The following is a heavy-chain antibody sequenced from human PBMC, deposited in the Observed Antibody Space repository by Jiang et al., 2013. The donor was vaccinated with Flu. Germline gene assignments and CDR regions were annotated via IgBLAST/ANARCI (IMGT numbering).Heavy chain of an antibody. D-gene: IGHD4-23*01. V-gene: IGHV1-69*02. CDR3: ADVLHDSDGDAYAFDM. CDR1: GGTFSRYT. CDR2: ITPFLGMP. J-gene: IGHJ3*02. Sequence: EVKKPGSSVKVSRKASGGTFSRYTINWVRQAPGQGLEWMGGITPFLGMPHYAQKFQGRVTITADESTNTAYMELSSLRSDDTALYYCADVLHDSDGDAYAFDMWGQGTMVTVSS.